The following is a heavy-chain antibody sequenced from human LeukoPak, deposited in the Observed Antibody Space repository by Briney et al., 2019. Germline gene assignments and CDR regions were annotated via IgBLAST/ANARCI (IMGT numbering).Heavy chain of an antibody. CDR1: GYNFSTYG. D-gene: IGHD3-3*02. CDR2: ISAYNGNT. Sequence: ASVKVSCKASGYNFSTYGISWVRQAPGQGLEWMGWISAYNGNTNNARKFQGRATLTTDTSTGTAYMELRSLRADDTAVYYCARGPLFSSNFVYYHYYYGMDVWGQGTTVTVSS. J-gene: IGHJ6*02. CDR3: ARGPLFSSNFVYYHYYYGMDV. V-gene: IGHV1-18*01.